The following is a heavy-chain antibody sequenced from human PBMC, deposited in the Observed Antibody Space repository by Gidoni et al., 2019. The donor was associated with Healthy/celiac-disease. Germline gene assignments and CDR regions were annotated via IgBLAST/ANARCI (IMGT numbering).Heavy chain of an antibody. V-gene: IGHV4-34*01. CDR3: ARGGRRGMKAAAGASNWFDP. D-gene: IGHD6-13*01. Sequence: QVQLQQWGAGLLKPSETLSLTCAVYGGSFSGYYWSWLRQPPGKGLEWIGEINHSGSTNYNPSLKSRVTISVDTSKNQFSLKLISVTAADTAVYYCARGGRRGMKAAAGASNWFDPWGQGTLVTVSS. CDR1: GGSFSGYY. J-gene: IGHJ5*02. CDR2: INHSGST.